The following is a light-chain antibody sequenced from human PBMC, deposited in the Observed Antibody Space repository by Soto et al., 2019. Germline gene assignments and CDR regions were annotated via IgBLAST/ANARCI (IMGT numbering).Light chain of an antibody. CDR1: QSVSNN. CDR3: QQYGSSGT. V-gene: IGKV3-20*01. Sequence: EIVMTQSPATLSVSPGERASLYCRASQSVSNNLAWYQQKPGQAPRLLIYGASNRATGIPDRFSGSGSGTDFTLTISRLETEDFAVYYCQQYGSSGTFGQGTKVDIK. J-gene: IGKJ1*01. CDR2: GAS.